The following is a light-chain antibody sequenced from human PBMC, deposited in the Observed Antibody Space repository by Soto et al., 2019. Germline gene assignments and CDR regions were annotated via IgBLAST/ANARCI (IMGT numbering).Light chain of an antibody. CDR1: QSVSSY. CDR3: QXRSNWPPYT. CDR2: DAS. Sequence: EIVLTQSPATLSLSPGERATLSCRASQSVSSYLAWYQQKPGQAPRLLIYDASNRATGIPARFSGSGSGTXFXXXXXXXEPXDFAVYYCQXRSNWPPYTFGQGTKLEIK. V-gene: IGKV3-11*01. J-gene: IGKJ2*01.